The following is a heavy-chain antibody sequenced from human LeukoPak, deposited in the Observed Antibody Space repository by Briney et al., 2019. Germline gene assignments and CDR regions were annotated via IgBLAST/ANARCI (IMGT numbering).Heavy chain of an antibody. V-gene: IGHV3-49*04. J-gene: IGHJ5*02. CDR1: GFTFGDYA. D-gene: IGHD4-17*01. CDR2: IRSKAYGGTT. CDR3: TRGDFLHHYLTTVTTFALDA. Sequence: PGGSLRLSCTASGFTFGDYAMSWVRQAPGKGLEWVGFIRSKAYGGTTEYAASVKGRFTISRDDSKSIAYLQMNSLKTEDTAVYYCTRGDFLHHYLTTVTTFALDAWGQGTLVTVSS.